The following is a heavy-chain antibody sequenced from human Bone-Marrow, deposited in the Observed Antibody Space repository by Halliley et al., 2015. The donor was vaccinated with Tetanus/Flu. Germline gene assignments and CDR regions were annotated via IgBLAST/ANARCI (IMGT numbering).Heavy chain of an antibody. J-gene: IGHJ6*02. CDR2: IDYSGST. D-gene: IGHD3-10*01. Sequence: TLSLTCAVSGGSVSRGVCYWSWIRQPPGKGLEWIGYIDYSGSTYYNPSLKTRVTISVDTSKNQISLKLSSVTAADTAVYYCARGGDIIWLDVWGQGTTVTVSS. V-gene: IGHV4-30-4*01. CDR1: GGSVSRGVCY. CDR3: ARGGDIIWLDV.